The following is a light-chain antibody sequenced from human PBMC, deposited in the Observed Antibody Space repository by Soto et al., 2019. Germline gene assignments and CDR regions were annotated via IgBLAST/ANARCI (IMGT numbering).Light chain of an antibody. J-gene: IGLJ7*01. Sequence: QSVRTQAPSVSRTPGQRVTISCSGSSSNIGKHYVYWYQQVPGTAPKLLIYKDNQRPSGVPDRFSVSKSGTSASLAISGLRSEDEAYYYCAAWDDSGPYAVFGGGTQLTVL. CDR1: SSNIGKHY. CDR2: KDN. V-gene: IGLV1-47*01. CDR3: AAWDDSGPYAV.